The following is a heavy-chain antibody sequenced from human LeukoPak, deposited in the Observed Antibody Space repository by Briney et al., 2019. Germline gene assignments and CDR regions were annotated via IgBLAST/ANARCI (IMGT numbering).Heavy chain of an antibody. CDR3: ARDRGRGYCSSTSCYTPPNWFDP. CDR1: GGSISSGSYY. CDR2: IYTSGST. D-gene: IGHD2-2*02. J-gene: IGHJ5*02. V-gene: IGHV4-61*02. Sequence: KPSQTLSLTCTVSGGSISSGSYYWSWIRQPAGKGLEWIVRIYTSGSTNYNPSLKSRVTISVDTSKNQFSLKLSSVTAADTAVYYCARDRGRGYCSSTSCYTPPNWFDPWGQGTLVTVSS.